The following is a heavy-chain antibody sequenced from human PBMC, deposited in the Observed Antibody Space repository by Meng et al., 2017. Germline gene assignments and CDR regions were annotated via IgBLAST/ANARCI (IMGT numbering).Heavy chain of an antibody. D-gene: IGHD3-22*01. V-gene: IGHV4-39*07. CDR2: IYYSGST. J-gene: IGHJ4*02. Sequence: SETLSLTCTVSGGSISSSSYYWGWIRQPPGKGLEWIGSIYYSGSTYYNPSLKSRVTISVDTSKNQFSLKLSSVTAADTAVYYCARAYYDSSPAYWGQGTLVTVSS. CDR1: GGSISSSSYY. CDR3: ARAYYDSSPAY.